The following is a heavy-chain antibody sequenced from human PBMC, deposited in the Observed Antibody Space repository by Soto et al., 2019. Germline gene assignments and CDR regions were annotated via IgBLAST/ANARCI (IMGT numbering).Heavy chain of an antibody. Sequence: ASVKVSCKASGYTFTSYGISWVRQAPGQGLEWMGWISAYNGNTNYAQKLQGRVTMTTDTSTSTAYMELRSLRSDDTAVYYCARVDCGGDCYPLGDWFDYWGQGTLVTVSS. CDR2: ISAYNGNT. CDR3: ARVDCGGDCYPLGDWFDY. J-gene: IGHJ5*01. V-gene: IGHV1-18*04. CDR1: GYTFTSYG. D-gene: IGHD2-21*02.